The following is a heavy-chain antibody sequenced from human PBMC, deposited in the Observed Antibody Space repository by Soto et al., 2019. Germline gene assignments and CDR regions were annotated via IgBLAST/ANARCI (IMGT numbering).Heavy chain of an antibody. CDR3: AKDLFMTTVTLFDY. V-gene: IGHV3-23*01. D-gene: IGHD4-17*01. CDR2: ISGSGGST. CDR1: GFTFSSYA. Sequence: GGSLRLSCAASGFTFSSYAMSWVRQAPGKGLEWVSAISGSGGSTYYADSVKGRFTISRDSSKNTLYLQMNSLRAEDTAVYYCAKDLFMTTVTLFDYWGQGTLVTVSS. J-gene: IGHJ4*02.